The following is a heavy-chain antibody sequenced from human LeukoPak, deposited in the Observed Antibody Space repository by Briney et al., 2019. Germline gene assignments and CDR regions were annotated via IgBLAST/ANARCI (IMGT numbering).Heavy chain of an antibody. CDR2: ISSSSSYI. V-gene: IGHV3-21*01. D-gene: IGHD5-12*01. Sequence: MSGGSQRLSCAASGFTFSSYSMNWVRQAPGKGLEWVSSISSSSSYIYYADSVKGRFTISRDKAKNSLYLQMNSLRAEDTAIYYYVREGMVATFDYWGQGTLVTVSS. CDR1: GFTFSSYS. CDR3: VREGMVATFDY. J-gene: IGHJ4*02.